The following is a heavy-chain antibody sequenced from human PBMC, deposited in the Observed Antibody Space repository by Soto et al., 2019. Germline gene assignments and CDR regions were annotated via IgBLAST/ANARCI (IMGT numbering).Heavy chain of an antibody. CDR1: GCSVSSGSYY. D-gene: IGHD3-10*01. CDR2: IYYSGST. J-gene: IGHJ5*02. V-gene: IGHV4-61*01. CDR3: ARGDPMVRGVKRFYNWFDP. Sequence: SETLSLTCTVSGCSVSSGSYYWSWIRQPPGKGLEWIGYIYYSGSTNYNPSLKSRVTISVDTSKNQFSLKLSSVTAADTAVYYCARGDPMVRGVKRFYNWFDPWGQGTLVTVSS.